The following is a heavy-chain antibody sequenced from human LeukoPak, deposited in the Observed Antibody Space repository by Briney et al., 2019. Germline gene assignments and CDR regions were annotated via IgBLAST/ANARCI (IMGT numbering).Heavy chain of an antibody. CDR2: ISGSSSYI. J-gene: IGHJ3*02. CDR1: GFTFSSYS. V-gene: IGHV3-21*01. CDR3: ARVSAGVIGMKDVFDI. D-gene: IGHD3-16*02. Sequence: GGSLRLSCAASGFTFSSYSMNWVRQAPGKGLEWVSSISGSSSYIYYADPVKGRFTISRHNAKNSLYLQMNSLRAEDTAVYYCARVSAGVIGMKDVFDIWGQGTMVTVSS.